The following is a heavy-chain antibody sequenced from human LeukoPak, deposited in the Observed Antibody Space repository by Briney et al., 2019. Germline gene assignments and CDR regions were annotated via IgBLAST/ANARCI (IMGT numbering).Heavy chain of an antibody. Sequence: PGGSLRLSCTASGFTFSSYVMSWVRQAPGKGLEGVSAISASGHNTYYADSVKGLFTISRDNSKNTLYLQMNSLRAEDTAIYYCAKEFGYCSGGSCYSVGYFDYWGQGTLVTVSS. CDR1: GFTFSSYV. D-gene: IGHD2-15*01. V-gene: IGHV3-23*01. CDR2: ISASGHNT. J-gene: IGHJ4*02. CDR3: AKEFGYCSGGSCYSVGYFDY.